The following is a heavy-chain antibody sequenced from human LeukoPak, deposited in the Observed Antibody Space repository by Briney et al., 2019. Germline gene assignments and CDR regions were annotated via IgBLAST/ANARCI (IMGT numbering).Heavy chain of an antibody. D-gene: IGHD6-13*01. Sequence: SETLSLTCTVSGGSVSSGSYFWSWIRQPPGKGLEWIGYIYYSGSTNYNPSLKSRVTISVDTSKNQFSLKLSSVTAADTAVYYCARFYSSSSHYFDYWGQGTLVTVSS. CDR1: GGSVSSGSYF. V-gene: IGHV4-61*01. CDR2: IYYSGST. CDR3: ARFYSSSSHYFDY. J-gene: IGHJ4*02.